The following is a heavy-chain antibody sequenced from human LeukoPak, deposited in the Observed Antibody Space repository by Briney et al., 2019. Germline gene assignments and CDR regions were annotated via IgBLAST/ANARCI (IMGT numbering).Heavy chain of an antibody. CDR3: ARDIGITGTTIFVY. Sequence: GGSLRPSCVASGFTFGDYGMSWIRQAPGKGLEWVSGISWNADSTGHADSVKGRFTISRDNAKNSLYLQMDSLRAEDTALYYCARDIGITGTTIFVYWGQGTPVTDS. J-gene: IGHJ4*02. V-gene: IGHV3-20*04. CDR2: ISWNADST. D-gene: IGHD1-7*01. CDR1: GFTFGDYG.